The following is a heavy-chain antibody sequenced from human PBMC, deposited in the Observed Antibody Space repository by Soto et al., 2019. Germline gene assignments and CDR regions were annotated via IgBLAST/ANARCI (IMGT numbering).Heavy chain of an antibody. CDR3: ERQSQYYYDSSGYYY. Sequence: GESLKISWKGSGYSFTSYWIGWGRQMPGKGLEWMGIIYPGDPDTRYSPSFQGQVTISADKSISTAYLQWSSLKASDTAMYYCERQSQYYYDSSGYYYWGQGTLVTVSS. D-gene: IGHD3-22*01. V-gene: IGHV5-51*01. CDR2: IYPGDPDT. J-gene: IGHJ4*02. CDR1: GYSFTSYW.